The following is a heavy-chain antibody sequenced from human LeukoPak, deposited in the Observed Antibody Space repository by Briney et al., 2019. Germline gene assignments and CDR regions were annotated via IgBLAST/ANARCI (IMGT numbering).Heavy chain of an antibody. CDR1: GYTFTSYC. J-gene: IGHJ3*02. Sequence: ASVKVSCKASGYTFTSYCMHWIRQAPGQGLEWMGIINPSGGSTTYAQKFQGRVTMTRDTSTRTVYMELSSLRSEDTAVYYCARASYDILTGSGVFDIWGQGTMVTVSS. V-gene: IGHV1-46*01. D-gene: IGHD3-9*01. CDR2: INPSGGST. CDR3: ARASYDILTGSGVFDI.